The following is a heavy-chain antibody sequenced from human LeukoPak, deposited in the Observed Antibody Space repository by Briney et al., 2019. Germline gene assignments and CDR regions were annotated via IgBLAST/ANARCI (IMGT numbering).Heavy chain of an antibody. CDR2: SNDSGGT. V-gene: IGHV4-34*01. CDR1: GGTFSGYY. CDR3: ARGGYYYLDV. J-gene: IGHJ6*03. Sequence: PSETLSLTCAVYGGTFSGYYWSWIRQPPGKRLEWVGESNDSGGTNYNPSLKSRVAISLDTPKSQFSLKLHSVTAADTAVYYCARGGYYYLDVWGRGTTVTVSS.